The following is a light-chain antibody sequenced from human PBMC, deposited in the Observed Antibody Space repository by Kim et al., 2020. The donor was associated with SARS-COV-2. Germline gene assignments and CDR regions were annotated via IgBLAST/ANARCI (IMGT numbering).Light chain of an antibody. CDR2: DVT. CDR1: SSHVGSYDY. J-gene: IGLJ2*01. Sequence: QSALTQPRSVSGSPGQSVTISCTGTSSHVGSYDYVSWYQQHPHKAPKLMIYDVTKRPSGVPDRFSGSKSGNTASLTIFGLQAEDEADYYCCSYAGAYSVAFGGGTKVTVL. V-gene: IGLV2-11*01. CDR3: CSYAGAYSVA.